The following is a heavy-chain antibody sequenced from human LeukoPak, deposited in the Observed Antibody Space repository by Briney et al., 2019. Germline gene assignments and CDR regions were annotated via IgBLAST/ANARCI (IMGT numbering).Heavy chain of an antibody. Sequence: GGSLRLSCAASGFTFSNYWMTWVRRAPGKGLEWVANIRRDGSETHYVDSVMGRFTISRDNAKNSLYLQMNSLRAEDTAVYYCARDDTHYGSSGDGFDPWGQGTLVTVSS. J-gene: IGHJ5*02. CDR1: GFTFSNYW. CDR3: ARDDTHYGSSGDGFDP. CDR2: IRRDGSET. V-gene: IGHV3-7*01. D-gene: IGHD3-22*01.